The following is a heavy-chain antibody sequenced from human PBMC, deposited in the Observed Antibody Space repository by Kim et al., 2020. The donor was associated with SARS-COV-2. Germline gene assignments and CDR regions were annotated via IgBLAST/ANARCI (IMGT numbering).Heavy chain of an antibody. Sequence: GGSLRLSCAASGFTFSSYGMHWVRQAPGKGLEWVAVIWYDGSNKYYADSVKGRFTISRDNSKNTLYLQMNSLRAEDTAVYYCAKEQFRSSYYYYGMDVWGQGTMVTVSS. D-gene: IGHD3-10*01. J-gene: IGHJ6*02. V-gene: IGHV3-33*06. CDR3: AKEQFRSSYYYYGMDV. CDR2: IWYDGSNK. CDR1: GFTFSSYG.